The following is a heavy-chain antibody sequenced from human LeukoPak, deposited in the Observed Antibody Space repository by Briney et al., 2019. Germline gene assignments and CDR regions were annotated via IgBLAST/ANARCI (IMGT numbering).Heavy chain of an antibody. CDR1: GGSIGSHY. Sequence: SETLSLTCTVSGGSIGSHYWSWIRQPPGEGLEWIGYVYYSGSTNYNPSLKSRVTISVDTSKNQFSLKLSSVTAADAAVYYCARLYDCSSYTNWLDPRGQGTLVTVSS. D-gene: IGHD3-22*01. CDR2: VYYSGST. J-gene: IGHJ5*02. V-gene: IGHV4-59*11. CDR3: ARLYDCSSYTNWLDP.